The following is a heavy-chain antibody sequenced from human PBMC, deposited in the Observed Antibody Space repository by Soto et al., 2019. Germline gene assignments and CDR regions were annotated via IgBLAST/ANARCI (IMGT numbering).Heavy chain of an antibody. J-gene: IGHJ4*02. Sequence: EVQLLESGGGLVQPGGSLRLSCGVSGFTFNDFEMNWVRQAPGKGLEWLAYIDGSGTTKKYADSVRGRFTISRDNPNNSLFLQMSSLCAADTAIYYGARGFGRFNFWGQGNLVSVSS. CDR1: GFTFNDFE. D-gene: IGHD3-10*01. CDR2: IDGSGTTK. V-gene: IGHV3-48*03. CDR3: ARGFGRFNF.